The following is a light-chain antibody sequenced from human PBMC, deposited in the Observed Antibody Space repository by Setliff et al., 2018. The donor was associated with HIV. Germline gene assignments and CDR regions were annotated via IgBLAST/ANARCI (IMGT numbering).Light chain of an antibody. CDR3: SSYTSSSTLGV. CDR1: SSDVGGYRY. V-gene: IGLV2-14*01. Sequence: QSVLTQPASVSGSPGQSITISCTGTSSDVGGYRYVSWYQQHPGKAPKLMIYDVSKRPSGVSNRFSGSKSGNTASLTISGLQAEDEADYYCSSYTSSSTLGVFGTGTKVTVL. CDR2: DVS. J-gene: IGLJ1*01.